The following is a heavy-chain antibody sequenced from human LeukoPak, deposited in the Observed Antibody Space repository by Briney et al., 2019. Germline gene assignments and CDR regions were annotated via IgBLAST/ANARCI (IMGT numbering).Heavy chain of an antibody. J-gene: IGHJ4*02. Sequence: GGSLRLSCAASGFTFSSYAMSWVRQAPGKGLEWVSAISGSGGSTYYADSVKGRFTISRDNSKNTLYLQMNSLRAEDTAVYYCAKDMAGIAVAEDLFDYWGQGTLVTVSS. CDR1: GFTFSSYA. D-gene: IGHD6-19*01. V-gene: IGHV3-23*01. CDR2: ISGSGGST. CDR3: AKDMAGIAVAEDLFDY.